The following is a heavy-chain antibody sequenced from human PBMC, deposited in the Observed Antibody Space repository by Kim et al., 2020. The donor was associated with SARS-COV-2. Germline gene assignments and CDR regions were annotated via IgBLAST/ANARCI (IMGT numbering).Heavy chain of an antibody. CDR3: AKEGSLNRLLEWSPLTNNWFDP. V-gene: IGHV6-1*01. D-gene: IGHD3-3*01. Sequence: SQTLSLTCAISGDSVSSNSAAWNWIRQSPSRGLEWLGRTYYRSKWYNDYAVSVKSRITINPDTSKNQFSLQLNSVTPEDTAVYYCAKEGSLNRLLEWSPLTNNWFDPWGQGTLVTVSS. CDR1: GDSVSSNSAA. J-gene: IGHJ5*02. CDR2: TYYRSKWYN.